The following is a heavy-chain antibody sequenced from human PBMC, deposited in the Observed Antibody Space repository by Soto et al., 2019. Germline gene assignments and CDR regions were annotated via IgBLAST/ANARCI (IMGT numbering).Heavy chain of an antibody. V-gene: IGHV1-18*01. Sequence: ASVKVSCKASGYTFTSYGISWERQAPGQGLEWMGWISAYNGNTNYAQKLQGRVTMTTDTSTSTAYMELRSLRSDDTAVYYCARDKAAGTQSGRFDPWGQGTLVTVSS. CDR2: ISAYNGNT. CDR3: ARDKAAGTQSGRFDP. CDR1: GYTFTSYG. D-gene: IGHD6-13*01. J-gene: IGHJ5*02.